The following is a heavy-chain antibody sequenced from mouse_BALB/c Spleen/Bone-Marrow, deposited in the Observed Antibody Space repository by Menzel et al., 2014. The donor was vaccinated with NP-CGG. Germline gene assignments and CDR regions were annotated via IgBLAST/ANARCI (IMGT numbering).Heavy chain of an antibody. CDR2: IDPENGDT. J-gene: IGHJ3*01. Sequence: VQLQQSGAELVRSGASVKLSCTASGFNIKDYYMHWVKQRPEQGLEWIGWIDPENGDTEYAPKFQGKATMTADTSSNTAYLQLSSLTSEDTAVYYCTLYRFPPPWFAYWGQGTLSLSLQ. V-gene: IGHV14-4*02. CDR1: GFNIKDYY. D-gene: IGHD2-14*01. CDR3: TLYRFPPPWFAY.